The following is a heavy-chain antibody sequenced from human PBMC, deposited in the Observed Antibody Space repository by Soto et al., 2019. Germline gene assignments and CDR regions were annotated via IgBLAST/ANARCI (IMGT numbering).Heavy chain of an antibody. CDR1: RFTFSYYA. Sequence: TGGSLRLSCAASRFTFSYYAMHWVRQAPGKGLEWVSAISGSGSSTYYAESVKGRFTISRDNSKNTLYLQMNSLRAEDTAVYYCAKGVHPGDVWGKGTTVTVSS. CDR3: AKGVHPGDV. D-gene: IGHD3-10*01. CDR2: ISGSGSST. V-gene: IGHV3-23*01. J-gene: IGHJ6*04.